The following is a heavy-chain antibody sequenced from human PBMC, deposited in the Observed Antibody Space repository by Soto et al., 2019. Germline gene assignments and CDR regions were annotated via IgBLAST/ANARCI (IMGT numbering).Heavy chain of an antibody. CDR3: ARGADYDSSGIRLNWFDP. J-gene: IGHJ5*02. Sequence: EVQLGESGGGLVQPGGSLRLSCAASGFTFSSYSMNWVRQAPGKGLEWVSYISSSSSTIYYADSVKGRFTISRDNAKNSLYLQMNSLRDEDTAVYYCARGADYDSSGIRLNWFDPWGQGTLVTVSS. D-gene: IGHD3-22*01. CDR2: ISSSSSTI. V-gene: IGHV3-48*02. CDR1: GFTFSSYS.